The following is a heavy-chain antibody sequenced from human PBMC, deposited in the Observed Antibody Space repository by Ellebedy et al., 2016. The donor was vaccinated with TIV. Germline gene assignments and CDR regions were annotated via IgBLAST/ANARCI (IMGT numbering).Heavy chain of an antibody. V-gene: IGHV3-23*01. J-gene: IGHJ4*02. CDR2: ISGSGDTT. CDR1: GFTFSSYF. D-gene: IGHD3-22*01. CDR3: AKEGRRNYETSGYPYYFDY. Sequence: GESLKISXAASGFTFSSYFMSWVRQAPGKGLEWVSVISGSGDTTYYAASMKGRFTISRDNSKNTLYLQMNSLRAEDTAVYYCAKEGRRNYETSGYPYYFDYWGQGILVTVSS.